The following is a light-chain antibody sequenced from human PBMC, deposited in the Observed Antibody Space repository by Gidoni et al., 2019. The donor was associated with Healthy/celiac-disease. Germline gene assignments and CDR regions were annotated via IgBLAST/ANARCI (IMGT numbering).Light chain of an antibody. CDR1: QGISR. CDR2: AAS. J-gene: IGKJ2*01. Sequence: DIQFTKSPSFLSASAGDRVTITCSARQGISRLAWYQQKPGKAPKLLIYAASNLQSGVPSRFSGSGSGTEFTLTISSLQPEDFATYYCQQLNSYPRTFGQGTKLEIK. V-gene: IGKV1-9*01. CDR3: QQLNSYPRT.